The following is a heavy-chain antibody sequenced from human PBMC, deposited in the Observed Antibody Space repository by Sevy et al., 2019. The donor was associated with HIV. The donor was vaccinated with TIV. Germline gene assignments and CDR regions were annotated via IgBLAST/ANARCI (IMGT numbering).Heavy chain of an antibody. V-gene: IGHV3-49*03. J-gene: IGHJ3*01. CDR2: IRSKTYGGTT. Sequence: GGSLRLSCTASGFTFGDYAMSWFRQAPGKGLEWVGFIRSKTYGGTTEYAASLKGRFTISSDDSKSIAYLQINSLKTEDTAVYYCSRDGSEGTVVQPDAFDFWGQGTMVTVSS. CDR1: GFTFGDYA. CDR3: SRDGSEGTVVQPDAFDF. D-gene: IGHD1-26*01.